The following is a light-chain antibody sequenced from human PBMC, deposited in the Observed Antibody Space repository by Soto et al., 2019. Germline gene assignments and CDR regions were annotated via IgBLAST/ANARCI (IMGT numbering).Light chain of an antibody. CDR1: QSIDSY. Sequence: DIVLTQSPATLSLSPGERATLSCRASQSIDSYLAWYQQKPGQAPRLLIYDASNRATGIPARFSGSGSGTDFAHSIASLEPDDFAVYYCQQRSTGWLTFGGGTKVEI. CDR2: DAS. J-gene: IGKJ4*01. CDR3: QQRSTGWLT. V-gene: IGKV3-11*01.